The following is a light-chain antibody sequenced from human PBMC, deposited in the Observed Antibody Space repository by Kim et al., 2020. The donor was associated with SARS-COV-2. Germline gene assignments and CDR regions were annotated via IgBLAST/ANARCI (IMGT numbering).Light chain of an antibody. Sequence: AIRMTQSPSSFSASTGDRVTITCRASQGISSYLAWYQQKPGKAPKLLIYAASTLQSGVPSRFSGSGSGTDFTLTISCLQCEDFATYYCQQYYSYPWTFGQGTKVDIK. CDR2: AAS. CDR1: QGISSY. V-gene: IGKV1-8*01. CDR3: QQYYSYPWT. J-gene: IGKJ1*01.